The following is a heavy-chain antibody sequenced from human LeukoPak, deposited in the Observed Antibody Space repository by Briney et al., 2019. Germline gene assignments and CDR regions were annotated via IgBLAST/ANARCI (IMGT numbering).Heavy chain of an antibody. CDR2: IDQDGGGN. Sequence: GGSLRLSCAASGFTFSVYWMNWVRQAPGKGLEWVANIDQDGGGNYYLDSVKGRFTISRDNAKSSLYLQIDSLRAEDTAVYYCARGDWAPFDYWGQGSLLSVSS. CDR1: GFTFSVYW. V-gene: IGHV3-7*01. CDR3: ARGDWAPFDY. J-gene: IGHJ4*02. D-gene: IGHD2-21*02.